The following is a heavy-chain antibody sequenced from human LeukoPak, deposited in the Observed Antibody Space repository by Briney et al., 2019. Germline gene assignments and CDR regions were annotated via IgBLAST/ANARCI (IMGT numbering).Heavy chain of an antibody. D-gene: IGHD3-16*02. CDR2: INHSGST. CDR1: GGSFSGYY. CDR3: ARGRSYDYVWGSYRTRYYFDY. J-gene: IGHJ4*02. Sequence: PSETLSLTCAVYGGSFSGYYWSRIRQPPGKGLEWIGEINHSGSTNYNPSLKSRVTISVDTSKNQFSLKLSSVTAADTAVYYCARGRSYDYVWGSYRTRYYFDYWGQGTLVTVSS. V-gene: IGHV4-34*01.